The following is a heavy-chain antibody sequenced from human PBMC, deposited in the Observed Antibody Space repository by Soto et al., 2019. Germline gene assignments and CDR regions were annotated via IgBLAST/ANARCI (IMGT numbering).Heavy chain of an antibody. D-gene: IGHD3-3*01. CDR3: AQNDVLRFLEWSDYYYGMDV. J-gene: IGHJ6*02. CDR2: IYYSGST. Sequence: LSLTCTVSGGSISSNNYYWGWIRQPPGKGLEWIGSIYYSGSTYYNPSLKSRLTISLDTPKNQFSLKLNSVTAADTAVYYCAQNDVLRFLEWSDYYYGMDVWGQGTTVTVS. V-gene: IGHV4-39*01. CDR1: GGSISSNNYY.